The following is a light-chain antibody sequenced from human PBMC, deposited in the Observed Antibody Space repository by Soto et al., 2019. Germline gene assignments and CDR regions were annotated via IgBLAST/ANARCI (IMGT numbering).Light chain of an antibody. CDR3: VLYMGSGYWV. CDR1: SGSVSTSHY. Sequence: QTVVTQEPSISVSPGTTVTLTCGLSSGSVSTSHYPNWYRQTPGQAPRPLIYFTSIRSSGVPGRFSGSILGNKAALTITGAQADDESDYYCVLYMGSGYWVFGGGTKVTVL. J-gene: IGLJ3*02. CDR2: FTS. V-gene: IGLV8-61*01.